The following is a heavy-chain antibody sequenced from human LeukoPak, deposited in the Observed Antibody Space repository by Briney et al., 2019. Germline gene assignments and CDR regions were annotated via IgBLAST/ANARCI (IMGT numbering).Heavy chain of an antibody. D-gene: IGHD1-26*01. CDR2: ISYDGSDK. V-gene: IGHV3-30*01. CDR1: GFTFSSYA. J-gene: IGHJ6*03. Sequence: GGSLRLSCAASGFTFSSYAMHWVRQAPGKGLEWVAVISYDGSDKYYADSVKGRFTISRDNSKNTLYLQMNSLRAEDTAVYYCARARWGLRLRSLSYYYYYMDVWGKGTTVTVSS. CDR3: ARARWGLRLRSLSYYYYYMDV.